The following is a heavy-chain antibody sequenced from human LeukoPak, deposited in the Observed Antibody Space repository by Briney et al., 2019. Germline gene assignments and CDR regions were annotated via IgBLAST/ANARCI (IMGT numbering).Heavy chain of an antibody. Sequence: GRSLRLSCEASGFTFDNYGMHWVRQAPGKGLEWVSFISWNSGRMAYADSVKGRFTISRDNAKNSLYLQMNSLRAEDTAVYYCARGLQGIDYLGQGTLVTVSS. V-gene: IGHV3-9*01. D-gene: IGHD4-11*01. CDR1: GFTFDNYG. CDR2: ISWNSGRM. J-gene: IGHJ4*02. CDR3: ARGLQGIDY.